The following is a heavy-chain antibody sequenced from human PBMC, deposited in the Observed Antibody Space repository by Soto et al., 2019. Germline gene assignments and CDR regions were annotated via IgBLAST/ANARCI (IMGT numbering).Heavy chain of an antibody. Sequence: SETLSLTCTVSGGSISSSSYYWGWIRQPPGKGLEWIGSIYYSGSTYYNPSLKSRVTISVDTSKNQFSLKRSSVTAADTAVYYCARVCSSTSCYTLDDAFDIWGQGTMVTVSS. J-gene: IGHJ3*02. CDR3: ARVCSSTSCYTLDDAFDI. CDR1: GGSISSSSYY. V-gene: IGHV4-39*01. D-gene: IGHD2-2*02. CDR2: IYYSGST.